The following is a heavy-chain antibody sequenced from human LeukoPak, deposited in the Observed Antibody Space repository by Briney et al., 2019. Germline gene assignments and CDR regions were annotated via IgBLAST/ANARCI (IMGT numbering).Heavy chain of an antibody. CDR2: INPNSGGT. CDR1: GYTFTGYY. Sequence: ASVKVSCKASGYTFTGYYMHWVRQAPGQGLEWMGWINPNSGGTNYAQKFQGRVTMTRDMSISTAYMELSRLRSDDTAVYYCATDVASSSWEVAFDYWGQGTLVTVSS. CDR3: ATDVASSSWEVAFDY. J-gene: IGHJ4*02. D-gene: IGHD6-13*01. V-gene: IGHV1-2*02.